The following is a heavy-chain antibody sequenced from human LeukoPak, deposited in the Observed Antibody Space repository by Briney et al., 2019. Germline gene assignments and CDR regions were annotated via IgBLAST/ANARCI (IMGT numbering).Heavy chain of an antibody. Sequence: PGGSLRLSCAASGFTFSSYSMNWVRQAPGKGLEWVSSISSSSSYIYYADSVKGRFTISRDNAKNSLYLQMNSLRAEDTAVYYCARDGGSYDSSGYFDYWGQGTLVTVSS. CDR3: ARDGGSYDSSGYFDY. CDR2: ISSSSSYI. V-gene: IGHV3-21*01. J-gene: IGHJ4*02. D-gene: IGHD3-22*01. CDR1: GFTFSSYS.